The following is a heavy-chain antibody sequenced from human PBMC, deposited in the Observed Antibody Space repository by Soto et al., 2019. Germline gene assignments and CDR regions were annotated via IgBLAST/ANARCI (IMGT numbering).Heavy chain of an antibody. CDR2: ISGSGGST. CDR1: GFTFSSYA. Sequence: EVQLLESGGGLVQPGGSLRLSCAASGFTFSSYAMSWVRQAPGKGLEWVSAISGSGGSTYYADSVKGRFTISRDNSKNTRYLQMNSLRAEDTAVYYCAKKWGTMIVVVISNGLLLDGMDVWGQGTTVTVSS. CDR3: AKKWGTMIVVVISNGLLLDGMDV. D-gene: IGHD3-22*01. J-gene: IGHJ6*02. V-gene: IGHV3-23*01.